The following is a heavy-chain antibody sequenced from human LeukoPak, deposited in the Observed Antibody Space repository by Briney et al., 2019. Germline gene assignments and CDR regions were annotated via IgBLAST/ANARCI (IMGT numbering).Heavy chain of an antibody. CDR1: GGTFSSYA. V-gene: IGHV1-69*04. J-gene: IGHJ4*02. D-gene: IGHD4-23*01. CDR2: IIPILGIA. CDR3: ARDDYGGSHFDY. Sequence: SVKVSCKASGGTFSSYAISWVRQAPGQGLEWMGRIIPILGIANYAQKFQVRVTITADKSTSTAYMELSSLRSEDTAVYYCARDDYGGSHFDYWGQGTLVTVSS.